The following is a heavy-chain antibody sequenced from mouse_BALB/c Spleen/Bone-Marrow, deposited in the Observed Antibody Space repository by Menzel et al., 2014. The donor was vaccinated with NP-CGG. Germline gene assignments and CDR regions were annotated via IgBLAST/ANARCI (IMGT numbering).Heavy chain of an antibody. D-gene: IGHD2-4*01. J-gene: IGHJ2*01. Sequence: VQLQQPGTVLARPGASVKMSCRASGYTFTSYWMHWVKQRPGQDLEWIGAIYPGNGDTSYNQKFKGKAKLTAVTSTSTAYMELSSLTNEDSAVCYCTSDYDDYWGQGTTLTVSS. V-gene: IGHV1-5*01. CDR2: IYPGNGDT. CDR1: GYTFTSYW. CDR3: TSDYDDY.